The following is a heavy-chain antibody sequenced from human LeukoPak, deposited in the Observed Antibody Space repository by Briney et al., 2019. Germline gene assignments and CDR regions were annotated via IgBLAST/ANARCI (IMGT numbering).Heavy chain of an antibody. J-gene: IGHJ4*02. V-gene: IGHV3-53*01. D-gene: IGHD5-18*01. CDR1: GFTVSSNY. CDR3: ARGAMVNFDY. Sequence: GGSLRLSCAASGFTVSSNYMSWVRQAPVKGLEWVSVVYSGGGTYYADSVKGRFTISRDNSKNTLYLQMNSLRAEDTAVYYCARGAMVNFDYWGQGTLVTVSS. CDR2: VYSGGGT.